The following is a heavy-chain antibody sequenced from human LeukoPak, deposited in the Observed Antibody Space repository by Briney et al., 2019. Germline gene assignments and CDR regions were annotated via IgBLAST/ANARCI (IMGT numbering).Heavy chain of an antibody. CDR2: ISYDGSNK. D-gene: IGHD1-26*01. V-gene: IGHV3-30*03. CDR1: GFTFSSYG. CDR3: ASLLEVVGATLTYFDY. J-gene: IGHJ4*02. Sequence: PGGSLRLSCAASGFTFSSYGMHWVRQAPGKGLEWVAVISYDGSNKYYADSVKGRFSISRDNVKNSLYLQMNSLRAEDTAVYYCASLLEVVGATLTYFDYWGQGTLVTVSS.